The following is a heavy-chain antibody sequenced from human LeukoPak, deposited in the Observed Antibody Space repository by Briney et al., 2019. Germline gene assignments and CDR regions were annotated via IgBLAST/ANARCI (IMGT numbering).Heavy chain of an antibody. CDR1: GFTFSSYG. CDR2: IRYDGSNK. D-gene: IGHD6-19*01. V-gene: IGHV3-30*02. Sequence: GGSLRLSCAASGFTFSSYGMHWGRQAPGKGLVWVAFIRYDGSNKYYADSVKGRFTISRDNSKNTLYLQMNSLRAEDTALYYCAKGGHSSGWYAADYWGQGTLVTVSS. CDR3: AKGGHSSGWYAADY. J-gene: IGHJ4*02.